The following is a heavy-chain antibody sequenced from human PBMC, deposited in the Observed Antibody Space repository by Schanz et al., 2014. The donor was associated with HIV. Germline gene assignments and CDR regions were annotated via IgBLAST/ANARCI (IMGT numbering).Heavy chain of an antibody. CDR1: GGSISGYY. CDR2: TYASGGT. D-gene: IGHD5-18*01. Sequence: LCGGSISGYYWSWIRQPAGKGLEWIGRTYASGGTNYNPSLKSRVTMSVETSKKQFSLKLTSVTAADTAVYYCAKVGCTTMVDCGAFDIWGQGTMVTVSS. CDR3: AKVGCTTMVDCGAFDI. V-gene: IGHV4-4*07. J-gene: IGHJ3*02.